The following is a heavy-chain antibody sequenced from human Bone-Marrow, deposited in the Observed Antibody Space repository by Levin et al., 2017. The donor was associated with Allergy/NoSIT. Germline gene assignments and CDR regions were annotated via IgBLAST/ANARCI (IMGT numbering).Heavy chain of an antibody. CDR1: GFSFSRHA. Sequence: PGGSLRLSCAASGFSFSRHAMHWVRQAPGKGLEWVAFILYDGRNKYYADSVKGRFTISRDNSKNTLYLQMNSLRAEDTAVYYCARDIGEWELLRSSFDIWGQGTMVTVSS. J-gene: IGHJ3*02. V-gene: IGHV3-30*04. CDR2: ILYDGRNK. CDR3: ARDIGEWELLRSSFDI. D-gene: IGHD1-26*01.